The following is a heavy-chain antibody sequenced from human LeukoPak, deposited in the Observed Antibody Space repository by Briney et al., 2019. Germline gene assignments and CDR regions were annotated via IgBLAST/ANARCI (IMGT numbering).Heavy chain of an antibody. D-gene: IGHD3-3*01. CDR2: FDPEDVQT. CDR3: ARDHFKGYDFYNWFDP. V-gene: IGHV1-24*01. J-gene: IGHJ5*02. CDR1: GYTLTELS. Sequence: ASVKVSCKVSGYTLTELSIHWVRQAPGKGLEWMGGFDPEDVQTTYAQKFQGRVTITTDESTSTAYMELSSLRSEDTAVYYCARDHFKGYDFYNWFDPWGQGTLVTVSS.